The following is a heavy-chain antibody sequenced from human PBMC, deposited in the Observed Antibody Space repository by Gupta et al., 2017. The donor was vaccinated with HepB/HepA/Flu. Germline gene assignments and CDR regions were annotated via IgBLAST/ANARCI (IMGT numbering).Heavy chain of an antibody. J-gene: IGHJ5*02. CDR3: ARGLTYYDFWSGYYLGFGWFDP. CDR1: GGSFSGYY. CDR2: INHSGST. V-gene: IGHV4-34*01. D-gene: IGHD3-3*01. Sequence: QVQLQQWGAGLLKPSETLSLTCAVYGGSFSGYYWSWIRQPPGKGLEWIGEINHSGSTNYNPSLKSRVTISVDTSKNQFSLKLSSVTAADTAVYYCARGLTYYDFWSGYYLGFGWFDPWGQGTLVTVSS.